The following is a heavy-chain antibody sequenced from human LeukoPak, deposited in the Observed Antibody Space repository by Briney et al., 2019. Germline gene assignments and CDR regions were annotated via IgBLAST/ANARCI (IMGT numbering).Heavy chain of an antibody. J-gene: IGHJ5*02. V-gene: IGHV3-74*01. CDR1: GFTFSSYW. D-gene: IGHD5-18*01. Sequence: GGSLRLSCAASGFTFSSYWMHWVRQAPGKRLVWVSRINSDGSSTSYADSVKGRFTISRDNAKNTLYLQMNSLRAEDTAVYYCARDHSYGFLWFDPWGQGTLVTVSS. CDR3: ARDHSYGFLWFDP. CDR2: INSDGSST.